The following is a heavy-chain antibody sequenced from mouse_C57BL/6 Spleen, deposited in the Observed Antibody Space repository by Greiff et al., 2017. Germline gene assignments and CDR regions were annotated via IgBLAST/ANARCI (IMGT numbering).Heavy chain of an antibody. CDR1: GFTFSSYA. CDR2: ISDGGSYT. Sequence: EVHLVESGGGLVKPGGSLKLSCAASGFTFSSYAMSWVRQTPEKRLAWVATISDGGSYTYYPDNVKGRFTISRDNAKNNLYLQMSHLKTEDTAMYYCARDSELTGYFDYWGQGTTLTVSS. V-gene: IGHV5-4*01. D-gene: IGHD4-1*01. J-gene: IGHJ2*01. CDR3: ARDSELTGYFDY.